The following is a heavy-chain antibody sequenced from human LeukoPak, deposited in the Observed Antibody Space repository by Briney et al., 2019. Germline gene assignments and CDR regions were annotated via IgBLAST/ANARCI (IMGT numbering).Heavy chain of an antibody. J-gene: IGHJ5*02. D-gene: IGHD2-8*01. Sequence: ASVKVSCKASGYTFTSYDINWVRQATGQGLEWMGWMNPNSGNTGYAQKFQGRVTMTRNTSISTAYMELRSLRSEDTDVYYCARAYCTNGVCYTAWFDLWGQGTVVTVSS. CDR2: MNPNSGNT. CDR1: GYTFTSYD. V-gene: IGHV1-8*01. CDR3: ARAYCTNGVCYTAWFDL.